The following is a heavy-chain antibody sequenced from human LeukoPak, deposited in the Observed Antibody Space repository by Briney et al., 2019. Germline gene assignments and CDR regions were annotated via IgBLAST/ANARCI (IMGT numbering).Heavy chain of an antibody. J-gene: IGHJ6*02. CDR1: GYTFTGYY. D-gene: IGHD2-2*01. Sequence: ETSVKVSCKASGYTFTGYYMHWVRQAPGQGLESMGWINPNSGGTNYAQKFQGRVTMTRDTSISTAYMELSRLRSDDTAVYYCARDGVLGYCSSTSCYGWGDYYYYGMDVWGLGTTVTVSS. CDR2: INPNSGGT. CDR3: ARDGVLGYCSSTSCYGWGDYYYYGMDV. V-gene: IGHV1-2*02.